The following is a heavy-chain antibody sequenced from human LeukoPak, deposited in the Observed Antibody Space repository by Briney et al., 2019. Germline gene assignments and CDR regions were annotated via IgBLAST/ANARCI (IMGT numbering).Heavy chain of an antibody. V-gene: IGHV1-2*02. CDR3: ARVKSGYHAFDI. CDR1: GYTFTGYY. Sequence: ASVKVSCKASGYTFTGYYMHWVRQAPGQGLEWMGWINPNSGGTNYAQKFQGRVTMTRDTSISTAYMELSRLRSDDTAVYYCARVKSGYHAFDIWGQGTMVTVSS. D-gene: IGHD3-3*01. CDR2: INPNSGGT. J-gene: IGHJ3*02.